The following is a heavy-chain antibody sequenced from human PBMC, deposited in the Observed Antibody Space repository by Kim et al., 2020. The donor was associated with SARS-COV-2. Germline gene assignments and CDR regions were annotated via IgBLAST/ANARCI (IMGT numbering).Heavy chain of an antibody. J-gene: IGHJ4*02. V-gene: IGHV3-30*18. D-gene: IGHD6-13*01. CDR2: RSYDGSNQ. CDR3: AKALYSSSEEY. CDR1: GFTFSSYG. Sequence: GGSLRLSCAASGFTFSSYGMHWVRQAPGKGLEWVAVRSYDGSNQYYADSVKGRFTISRDNSKNTLYLQMNNLRAEDTAVDYCAKALYSSSEEYWGQGILVTVSS.